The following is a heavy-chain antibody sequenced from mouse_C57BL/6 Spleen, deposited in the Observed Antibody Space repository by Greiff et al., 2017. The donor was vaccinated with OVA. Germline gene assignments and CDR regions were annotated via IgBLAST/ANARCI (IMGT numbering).Heavy chain of an antibody. J-gene: IGHJ1*03. CDR3: ARRRTTVVEDGYFDV. V-gene: IGHV1-81*01. CDR2: IYPRSGNT. CDR1: GYTFTSYG. Sequence: QVHVKQSGAELARPGASVKLSCKASGYTFTSYGISWVKQRTGQGLEWIGEIYPRSGNTYYNEKFKGKATLTADKSSSTAYMELRSLTSEDSAVYFCARRRTTVVEDGYFDVWGTGTTVTVSS. D-gene: IGHD1-1*01.